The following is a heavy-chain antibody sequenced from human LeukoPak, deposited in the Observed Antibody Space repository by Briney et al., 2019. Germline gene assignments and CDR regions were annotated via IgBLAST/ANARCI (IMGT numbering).Heavy chain of an antibody. CDR1: GGSFSGYY. J-gene: IGHJ4*02. CDR3: ARSLPDYDILTGSFLD. Sequence: SETLSLTCAVYGGSFSGYYWSWIRQPPGKGLEWIGEINHSGSTNYNPSLKSRVTISVDTSKNQFSLKLSSVTAADTAVYYRARSLPDYDILTGSFLDWGQGTLVTVSS. V-gene: IGHV4-34*01. CDR2: INHSGST. D-gene: IGHD3-9*01.